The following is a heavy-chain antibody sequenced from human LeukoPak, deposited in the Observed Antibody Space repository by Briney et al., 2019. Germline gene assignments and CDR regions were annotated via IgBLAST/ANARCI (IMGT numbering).Heavy chain of an antibody. CDR1: GFTFSSYG. CDR2: IRYDGSNK. CDR3: AKGQPYYYGSGSHTMAY. Sequence: GGSLRLSCAASGFTFSSYGMHWVRQAPGKGLEWVAFIRYDGSNKYYADSVKSRFTISRDNSKNTLYLQMNSLRAEDTAVYYCAKGQPYYYGSGSHTMAYWGQGTLVTVSS. J-gene: IGHJ4*02. D-gene: IGHD3-10*01. V-gene: IGHV3-30*02.